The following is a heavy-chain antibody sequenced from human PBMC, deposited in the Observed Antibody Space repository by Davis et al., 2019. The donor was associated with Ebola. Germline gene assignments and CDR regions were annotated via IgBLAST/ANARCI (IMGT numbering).Heavy chain of an antibody. CDR1: GYTFTSYG. Sequence: ASVKVSCKASGYTFTSYGISWVRQAPGQGLEWMGWISAYNGNTNYAQKLQGRVTITADESTSTAYMELSSLRSEDTAVYYCARDAIKLRYFDWSLDYWGQGTLVTVSS. V-gene: IGHV1-18*01. D-gene: IGHD3-9*01. CDR2: ISAYNGNT. J-gene: IGHJ4*02. CDR3: ARDAIKLRYFDWSLDY.